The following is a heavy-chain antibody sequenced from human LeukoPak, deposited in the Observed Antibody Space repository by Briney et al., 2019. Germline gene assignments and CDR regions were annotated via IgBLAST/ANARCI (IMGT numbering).Heavy chain of an antibody. D-gene: IGHD3-10*01. Sequence: GRSLRLSCAASGFTFSSYGMHWVRQAPGKGLEWVAGISYDGSNKYYADSVKGRFTISRDNSKNTLYLQMNSLRAEDTAVYYCAKDSVYGSGSYYLADYWGQGTLVTVSS. V-gene: IGHV3-30*18. CDR1: GFTFSSYG. J-gene: IGHJ4*02. CDR3: AKDSVYGSGSYYLADY. CDR2: ISYDGSNK.